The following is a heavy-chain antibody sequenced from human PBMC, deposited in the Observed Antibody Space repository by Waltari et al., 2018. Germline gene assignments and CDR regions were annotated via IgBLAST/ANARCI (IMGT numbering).Heavy chain of an antibody. CDR3: ARGVAITETPWFGY. J-gene: IGHJ4*02. CDR2: LSTSSSNG. CDR1: GFTFSSYS. D-gene: IGHD5-12*01. Sequence: EVQLVESGGGLVKPGGSLRLSCAASGFTFSSYSMNWVRQAPGKGLALVSSLSTSSSNGYYADSVKGRFTISRDNAKNSLYLQLNTLRAEDTAIYYCARGVAITETPWFGYWGQGTLVSVSS. V-gene: IGHV3-21*02.